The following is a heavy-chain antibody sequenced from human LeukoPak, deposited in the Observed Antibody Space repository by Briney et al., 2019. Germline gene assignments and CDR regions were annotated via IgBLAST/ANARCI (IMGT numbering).Heavy chain of an antibody. CDR2: ISGSGSST. CDR1: GFTFSSYG. CDR3: AKAAKYYYGSETYYYFDY. J-gene: IGHJ4*02. V-gene: IGHV3-23*01. Sequence: GGSLRLSCAASGFTFSSYGMSWVRQTPGKGLEWVSAISGSGSSTYYADSVKGRFTISRDNSKNTLYLQMNSLRAEDTAVYFCAKAAKYYYGSETYYYFDYWGQGILVTVSS. D-gene: IGHD3-10*01.